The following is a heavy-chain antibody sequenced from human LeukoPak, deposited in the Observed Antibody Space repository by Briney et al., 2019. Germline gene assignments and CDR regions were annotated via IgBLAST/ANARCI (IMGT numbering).Heavy chain of an antibody. D-gene: IGHD4-23*01. CDR2: IKQDGSEE. CDR3: ARDGATFVTY. J-gene: IGHJ4*02. CDR1: GFTVSSYW. Sequence: GGSLRLSCIASGFTVSSYWMSWVRQAPGKGLEWVANIKQDGSEEYYVDSVKGRFTISRDNAKNSLSLQMNSLRPEDTAIYYCARDGATFVTYWGQGTLVTVSS. V-gene: IGHV3-7*01.